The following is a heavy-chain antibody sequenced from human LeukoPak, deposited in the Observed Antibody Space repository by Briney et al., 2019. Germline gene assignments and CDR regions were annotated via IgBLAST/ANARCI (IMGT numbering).Heavy chain of an antibody. CDR3: ARGGGCSGGSCYLIDY. D-gene: IGHD2-15*01. Sequence: ASVKASCKASGYTFTSYGISWVRQAPGQGLEWMGWMNPNSGNTGYAQKFQGRVTMTRNTSISTAYMELSSLRSEDTAVYYCARGGGCSGGSCYLIDYWGQGTLVTDSS. CDR1: GYTFTSYG. V-gene: IGHV1-8*02. J-gene: IGHJ4*02. CDR2: MNPNSGNT.